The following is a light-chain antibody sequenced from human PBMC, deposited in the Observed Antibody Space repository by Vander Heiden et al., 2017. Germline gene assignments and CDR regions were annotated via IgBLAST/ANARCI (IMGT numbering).Light chain of an antibody. J-gene: IGKJ3*01. CDR2: GTS. Sequence: EIVLTQSPGTLSLSPGERATLSCRVSQSVSSYLAWYQQKPGQAPRLLIYGTSVRATGIPDRFSGSGSGTDFTLTISRLEPEDFAVYYCQQYGRSYTFGHGAKVDIK. CDR3: QQYGRSYT. CDR1: QSVSSY. V-gene: IGKV3-20*01.